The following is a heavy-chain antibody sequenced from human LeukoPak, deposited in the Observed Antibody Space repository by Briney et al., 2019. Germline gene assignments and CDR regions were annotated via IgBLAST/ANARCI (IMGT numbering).Heavy chain of an antibody. J-gene: IGHJ5*02. CDR2: ISAYNGNT. D-gene: IGHD2-15*01. CDR1: GYTFTSYG. Sequence: ASVKVSCKASGYTFTSYGISWVRQAPGQGLEWMGWISAYNGNTNYAQKLQGRVTMTTDTSTSTAYMELRSLRSDDTAVYYCARCAAGSCSNWFDPWGQGTLVTVSS. CDR3: ARCAAGSCSNWFDP. V-gene: IGHV1-18*01.